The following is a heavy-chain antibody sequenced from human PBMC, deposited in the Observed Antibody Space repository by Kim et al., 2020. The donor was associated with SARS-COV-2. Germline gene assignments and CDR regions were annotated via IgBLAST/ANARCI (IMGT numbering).Heavy chain of an antibody. J-gene: IGHJ4*02. CDR1: GGSISYSSGYY. Sequence: SETLSLTCIVSGGSISYSSGYYWVWIRQPPGKGLEWIASIYYSGSTYYNPSLKSRVTISVDTSKNQFSLRLSSVTAADTAVYYCSTFDYWGQGTLVTVSS. CDR2: IYYSGST. CDR3: STFDY. V-gene: IGHV4-39*01.